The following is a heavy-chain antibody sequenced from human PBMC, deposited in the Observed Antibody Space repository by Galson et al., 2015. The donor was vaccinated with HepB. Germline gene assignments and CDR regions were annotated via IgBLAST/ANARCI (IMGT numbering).Heavy chain of an antibody. CDR3: ALSRDGYNWGY. Sequence: SVKVSCKASGYTFISYGISWVRQAPGQGLEWMGWISAYHGNTNYAQKLQGRVTMTTDTSTSTAYMELRSLRSDDTAVYYCALSRDGYNWGYWGQGTLVTVSS. D-gene: IGHD5-24*01. J-gene: IGHJ4*02. V-gene: IGHV1-18*04. CDR1: GYTFISYG. CDR2: ISAYHGNT.